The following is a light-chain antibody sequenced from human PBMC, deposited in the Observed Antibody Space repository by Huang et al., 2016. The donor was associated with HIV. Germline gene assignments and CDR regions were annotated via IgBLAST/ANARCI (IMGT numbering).Light chain of an antibody. CDR1: QTFLYNSKSDSF. V-gene: IGKV4-1*01. CDR3: QQYSTIPT. Sequence: DIVVTQSPDSLAVSLGARATINCKSNQTFLYNSKSDSFIAWYQQRPGQSPKLLIHGASARQAGVPERCSGGVSETNFTLTINGLQPEDVAIYFCQQYSTIPTFGGGTKVDI. CDR2: GAS. J-gene: IGKJ4*01.